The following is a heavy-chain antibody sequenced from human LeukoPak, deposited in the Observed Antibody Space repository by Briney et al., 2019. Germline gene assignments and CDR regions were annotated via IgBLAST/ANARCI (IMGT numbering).Heavy chain of an antibody. V-gene: IGHV1-18*01. CDR2: ISAYNGNT. CDR1: GYTFTSYG. CDR3: ARGEVGATMTGY. J-gene: IGHJ4*02. Sequence: ASVKVSCKASGYTFTSYGISWVRQAPGQGLEWMGWISAYNGNTNYAQKFQGRVTMTRNTSISTAYMELSSLRSEDTAVYYCARGEVGATMTGYWGQGTLVTVSS. D-gene: IGHD1-26*01.